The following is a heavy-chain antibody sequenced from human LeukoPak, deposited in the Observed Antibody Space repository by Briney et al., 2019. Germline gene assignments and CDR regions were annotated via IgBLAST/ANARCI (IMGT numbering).Heavy chain of an antibody. CDR3: AREGGYYGDYPDY. CDR2: INHSGST. D-gene: IGHD4-17*01. CDR1: GGSFSGYY. J-gene: IGHJ4*02. V-gene: IGHV4-34*01. Sequence: PSETLSLTCAVYGGSFSGYYWSWIRQPPGKGLEWIGEINHSGSTNYNPSLKSRVTMSVDTSKNQFSLKLSSVTAADTAVYYRAREGGYYGDYPDYWGQGTLVTVSS.